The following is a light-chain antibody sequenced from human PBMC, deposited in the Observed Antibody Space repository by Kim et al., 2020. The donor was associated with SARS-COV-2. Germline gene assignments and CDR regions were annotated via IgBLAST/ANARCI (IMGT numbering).Light chain of an antibody. CDR3: QQYSKWPYT. V-gene: IGKV3-15*01. Sequence: DIVMTQSPATLSVSPGERATLSCRASQSVGKSLAWYQQIRGRAPRLLMYGAFTRATGVPARFSGSGSGTDFTLTISSLQSEDFAVYFCQQYSKWPYTFCKGTKLEI. CDR2: GAF. CDR1: QSVGKS. J-gene: IGKJ2*01.